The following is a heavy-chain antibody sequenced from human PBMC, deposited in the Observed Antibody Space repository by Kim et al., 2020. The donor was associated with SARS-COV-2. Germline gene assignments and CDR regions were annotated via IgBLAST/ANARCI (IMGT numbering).Heavy chain of an antibody. J-gene: IGHJ4*02. V-gene: IGHV1-3*01. D-gene: IGHD3-10*01. CDR2: INAGNGNT. CDR3: ARVPRDDLPRYGSGNFDY. Sequence: ASVKVSCKASGYTFTSYAMHWVRQAPGQRLEWMGWINAGNGNTKYSQKFQGRVTITRDTSASTAYMELSSLRSEDTAVYYCARVPRDDLPRYGSGNFDYWGQGTLVTVSS. CDR1: GYTFTSYA.